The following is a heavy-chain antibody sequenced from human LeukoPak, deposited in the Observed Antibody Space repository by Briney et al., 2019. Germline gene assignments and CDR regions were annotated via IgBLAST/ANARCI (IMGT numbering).Heavy chain of an antibody. V-gene: IGHV1-2*02. J-gene: IGHJ4*02. CDR2: INPNSGGT. Sequence: ASVKVSCKASGYIFTGYYMHWVRQAPGQGLEWMGWINPNSGGTNYAQKFQGRVTMTRDTSMSTVYMELSRLRYDDTAVYYCERDWELNDHWGQGTLVNVSS. CDR3: ERDWELNDH. D-gene: IGHD1-26*01. CDR1: GYIFTGYY.